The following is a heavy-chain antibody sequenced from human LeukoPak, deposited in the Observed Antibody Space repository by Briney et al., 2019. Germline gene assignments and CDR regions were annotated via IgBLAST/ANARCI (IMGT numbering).Heavy chain of an antibody. Sequence: GGSLRLSCAASGFTFRSFGMHLVRQAPGKGLEWVGFIRFDGSNQYYADSVKGRFTISRDNSNNTLFLQINSLRVDDTAVYFCAKGYGESHFDSWGQGTLVTVSS. J-gene: IGHJ4*02. CDR3: AKGYGESHFDS. CDR2: IRFDGSNQ. CDR1: GFTFRSFG. D-gene: IGHD4/OR15-4a*01. V-gene: IGHV3-30*02.